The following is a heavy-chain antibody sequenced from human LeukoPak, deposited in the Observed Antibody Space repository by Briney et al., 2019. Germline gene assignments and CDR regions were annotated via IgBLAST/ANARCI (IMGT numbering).Heavy chain of an antibody. V-gene: IGHV4-59*01. CDR2: IYHSGST. CDR1: GGSISSYY. J-gene: IGHJ3*02. Sequence: SETLSLTCTVSGGSISSYYWSWIRQPPGKGLEWIGYIYHSGSTNYNPSLKSRVTISVDTSKNQFSLKPSSVTAADTAVYYCARISRAFDIWGQGTMVTVSS. D-gene: IGHD2-2*01. CDR3: ARISRAFDI.